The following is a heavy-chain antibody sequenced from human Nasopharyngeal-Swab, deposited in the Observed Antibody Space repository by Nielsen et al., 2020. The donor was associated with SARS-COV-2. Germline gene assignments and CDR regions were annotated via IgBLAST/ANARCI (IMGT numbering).Heavy chain of an antibody. D-gene: IGHD6-19*01. Sequence: SETLSLTCTVSGGSISSYYWSWIRQPPGKGLEWIGYIYYSGSTNYNPSLRSRVTISVDTSKNQFSLKLNSVTAADTAMYYCARVLAVAGTWKSLDVWGQGTTVTVSS. CDR2: IYYSGST. CDR3: ARVLAVAGTWKSLDV. J-gene: IGHJ6*02. V-gene: IGHV4-59*13. CDR1: GGSISSYY.